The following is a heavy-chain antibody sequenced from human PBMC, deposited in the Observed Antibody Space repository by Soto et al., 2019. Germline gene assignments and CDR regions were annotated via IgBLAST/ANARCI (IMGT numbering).Heavy chain of an antibody. J-gene: IGHJ5*02. Sequence: QVQLVQSGAEVKKPGSSVKVSCKASGGTFSSYAISWVRQAPGQGLEWMGGIIPIFGTANYAQKFQGRVTITADESTSTAYMELSSLRSEDTAVYYCAREGGYCSGGSCYVFDPWGQGPLVTVSS. CDR2: IIPIFGTA. D-gene: IGHD2-15*01. V-gene: IGHV1-69*01. CDR1: GGTFSSYA. CDR3: AREGGYCSGGSCYVFDP.